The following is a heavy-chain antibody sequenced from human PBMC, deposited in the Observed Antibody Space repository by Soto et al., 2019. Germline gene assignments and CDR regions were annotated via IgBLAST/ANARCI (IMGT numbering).Heavy chain of an antibody. CDR1: GFTFSSYG. D-gene: IGHD2-15*01. J-gene: IGHJ3*02. Sequence: QVQLVESGGGVVQPGRSLRLSCAASGFTFSSYGMHWVRQAPGKGLEGVAVISYDGTNNYYTESVKGRFTISRDNSKNTLFLQMNSLRAEDTAVYFCAKGDCSGGSCYFSAFDIWGQGTMVTVSS. V-gene: IGHV3-30*18. CDR3: AKGDCSGGSCYFSAFDI. CDR2: ISYDGTNN.